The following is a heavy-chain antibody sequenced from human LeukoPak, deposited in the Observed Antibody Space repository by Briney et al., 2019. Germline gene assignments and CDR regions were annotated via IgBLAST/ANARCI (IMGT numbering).Heavy chain of an antibody. Sequence: SVTVSCKASGGTFSSYTITWVRQAPGQGLEWMGGIMPLFNTPNYAQQFQGRVTITTDESTSTAYMELSSLRFEDTAMYYCARVDRYHFYLDVWGKGTTVTVSS. CDR2: IMPLFNTP. CDR3: ARVDRYHFYLDV. J-gene: IGHJ6*03. CDR1: GGTFSSYT. V-gene: IGHV1-69*05.